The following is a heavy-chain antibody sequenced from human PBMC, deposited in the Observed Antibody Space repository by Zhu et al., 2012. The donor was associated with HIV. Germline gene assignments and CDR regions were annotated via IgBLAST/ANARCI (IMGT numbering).Heavy chain of an antibody. CDR2: IYSSGTT. Sequence: QVQLQESGPGLVKPSETLSLTCTVSGDSISSHYWSWIRQPPGKRLEWIGYIYSSGTTKYNPSLKSRVTISVDTSKNQFSLKLHSVTAADTAVYYCARERQQLVSLDSWGQGTLVTVSS. D-gene: IGHD6-13*01. J-gene: IGHJ4*02. V-gene: IGHV4-59*11. CDR1: GDSISSHY. CDR3: ARERQQLVSLDS.